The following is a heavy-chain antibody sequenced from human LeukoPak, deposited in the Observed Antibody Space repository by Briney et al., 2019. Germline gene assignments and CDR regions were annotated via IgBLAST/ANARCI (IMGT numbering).Heavy chain of an antibody. V-gene: IGHV3-53*01. D-gene: IGHD3-10*01. CDR2: LYSGGTT. CDR3: VRDGFDDSGSYIPFDN. Sequence: PGGSLRLSCAASGFDVSDTYMGWVRQAPGKGLEWVSVLYSGGTTYYADSVTGRFTISSDNVKNTVFLQVNSLRAEDTAVYFCVRDGFDDSGSYIPFDNWGQGTLVAVSS. J-gene: IGHJ4*02. CDR1: GFDVSDTY.